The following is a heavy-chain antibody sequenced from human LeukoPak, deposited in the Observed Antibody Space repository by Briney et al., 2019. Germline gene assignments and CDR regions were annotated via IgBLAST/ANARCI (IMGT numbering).Heavy chain of an antibody. D-gene: IGHD3-10*01. V-gene: IGHV3-15*01. CDR1: GFTFSNAW. J-gene: IGHJ3*02. CDR2: IKSKTDGGTT. CDR3: TTDLEGGAESRLLWFGDYAFDI. Sequence: GGSLRLSCAASGFTFSNAWMSWVRQAPGKGLEWVGRIKSKTDGGTTDYAAPVKGRFTISRDDSKNTLYLQMNSLKTEDTAVYYCTTDLEGGAESRLLWFGDYAFDIWGQGTMVTVSS.